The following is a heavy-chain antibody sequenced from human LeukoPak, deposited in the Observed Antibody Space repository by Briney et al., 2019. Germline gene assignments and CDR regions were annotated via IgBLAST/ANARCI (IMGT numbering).Heavy chain of an antibody. Sequence: GGSLRLSCAASGFTFSSYWMSWVRQAPGKGLEWVANIKQDGSEKYYVDSVKGRFTISRDNAKNSLYLQMNSLRAEDTAVYYCARVRWFGELSPLDYWGQGNLVTVSS. D-gene: IGHD3-10*01. V-gene: IGHV3-7*01. J-gene: IGHJ4*02. CDR3: ARVRWFGELSPLDY. CDR1: GFTFSSYW. CDR2: IKQDGSEK.